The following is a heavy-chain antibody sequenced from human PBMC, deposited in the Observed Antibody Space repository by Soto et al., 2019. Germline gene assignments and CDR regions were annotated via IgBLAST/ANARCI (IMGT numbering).Heavy chain of an antibody. V-gene: IGHV1-69*06. J-gene: IGHJ3*02. D-gene: IGHD2-21*02. CDR1: GGTFSSYA. CDR2: IIPIFGTA. Sequence: QVQLVQSGAEVKKPGSSVKVSCKASGGTFSSYAISWVRQAPGQGLEWMGGIIPIFGTANYAQKFQGRVTITADKSTSTAYMELSSLRSEDTAVYYCARVSYGYCGGDCYPGAFDIWGQGTMVTVSS. CDR3: ARVSYGYCGGDCYPGAFDI.